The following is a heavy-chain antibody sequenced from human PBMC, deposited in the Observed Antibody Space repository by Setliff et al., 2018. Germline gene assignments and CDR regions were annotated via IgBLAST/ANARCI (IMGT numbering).Heavy chain of an antibody. CDR3: ARYSSGWFFDY. Sequence: LSLSCAASGFTFSTYEMNWVRQAPGKGLEWVSYISSSGSTIYYVDSVKGRFTISRDNAKNSLYLQMNSLRAEDTAVYYCARYSSGWFFDYWGQGTPVTVSS. CDR1: GFTFSTYE. CDR2: ISSSGSTI. D-gene: IGHD6-19*01. J-gene: IGHJ4*02. V-gene: IGHV3-48*03.